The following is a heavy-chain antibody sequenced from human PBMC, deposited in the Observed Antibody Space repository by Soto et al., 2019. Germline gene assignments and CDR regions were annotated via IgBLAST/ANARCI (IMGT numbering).Heavy chain of an antibody. J-gene: IGHJ6*02. CDR2: FSYSGST. D-gene: IGHD3-9*01. V-gene: IGHV4-39*01. CDR3: ARQSTLVIYGMDV. CDR1: GASINSSLYY. Sequence: QLQLQESGPGLGKPSETLSLTCTVSGASINSSLYYWDWIRQSPGKGLEWIGSFSYSGSTYYNPSLKSRVTISVDTSKNQFSLKLISVTAADTAVYYWARQSTLVIYGMDVWGQGTTVIVSS.